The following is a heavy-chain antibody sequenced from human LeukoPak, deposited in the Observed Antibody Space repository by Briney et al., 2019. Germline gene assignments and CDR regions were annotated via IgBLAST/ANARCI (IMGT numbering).Heavy chain of an antibody. CDR1: GGTFSSYA. J-gene: IGHJ4*02. CDR2: IIPIFGTA. Sequence: ASVKVSCKASGGTFSSYAISWVRQAPVQGLEWMGGIIPIFGTANYAQKFQGRVTITTDESTSTAYMELSSLRSEDTAVYYCARGAWYDILTGYWDYWGQGTLVTVSS. D-gene: IGHD3-9*01. CDR3: ARGAWYDILTGYWDY. V-gene: IGHV1-69*05.